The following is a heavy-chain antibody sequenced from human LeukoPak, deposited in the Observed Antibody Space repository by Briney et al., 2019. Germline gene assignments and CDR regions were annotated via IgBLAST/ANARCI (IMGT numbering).Heavy chain of an antibody. D-gene: IGHD3-16*01. Sequence: ASETLSLTCTVSGGSISSSSYYWGWIRQPPGKGMEWIGNIYNSGSTYYNPSLKSRVTISADRSKNQFSLKLSPVTAADTAVYYCARSPGGAYFDYWGQGTLVTVSS. J-gene: IGHJ4*02. CDR2: IYNSGST. CDR1: GGSISSSSYY. V-gene: IGHV4-39*01. CDR3: ARSPGGAYFDY.